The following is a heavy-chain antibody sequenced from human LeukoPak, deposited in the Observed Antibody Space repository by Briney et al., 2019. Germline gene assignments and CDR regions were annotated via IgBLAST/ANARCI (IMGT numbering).Heavy chain of an antibody. J-gene: IGHJ4*02. Sequence: SETLSLTCTVSGGSISSYYWSWFRQPPGKGLEWIGYMHYSGSTYYNPSLKSRVTISVDTSKNQFSLELSSVTAADTAVYYCARHGGYYGSRSYHYFDYWGQGTLVTVSS. CDR1: GGSISSYY. CDR2: MHYSGST. CDR3: ARHGGYYGSRSYHYFDY. D-gene: IGHD3-10*01. V-gene: IGHV4-59*08.